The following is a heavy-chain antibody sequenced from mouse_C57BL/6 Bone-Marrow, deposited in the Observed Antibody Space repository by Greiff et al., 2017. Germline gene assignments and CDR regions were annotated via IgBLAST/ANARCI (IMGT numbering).Heavy chain of an antibody. V-gene: IGHV1-64*01. J-gene: IGHJ3*01. CDR2: IHPNSGST. CDR1: GYTFTSYW. D-gene: IGHD2-3*01. CDR3: ARLYDGYAWFAY. Sequence: VQLQQPGAELVKPGASVKLSCKASGYTFTSYWMHWVKQRPGQGLEWIGMIHPNSGSTNYTEKFKGKATLTADKSSSTAYMQLSSLTSEDSAVYDCARLYDGYAWFAYWGQGTLVTVSA.